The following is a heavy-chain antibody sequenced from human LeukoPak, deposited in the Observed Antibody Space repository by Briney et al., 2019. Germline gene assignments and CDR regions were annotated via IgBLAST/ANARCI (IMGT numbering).Heavy chain of an antibody. Sequence: GASVKVSCKASGGTCSSYAISWVRQAPGQGLEWRGGIIPLFGTANSAQKFQGRVTNTTDQSTSTAYMEPSSLRSEDTAAYYCAREAESSSSTYMDIWGKGTTVTVSS. J-gene: IGHJ6*03. V-gene: IGHV1-69*05. CDR3: AREAESSSSTYMDI. D-gene: IGHD6-6*01. CDR2: IIPLFGTA. CDR1: GGTCSSYA.